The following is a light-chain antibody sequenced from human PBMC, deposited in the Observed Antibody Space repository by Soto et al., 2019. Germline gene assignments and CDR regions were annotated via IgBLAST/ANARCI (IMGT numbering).Light chain of an antibody. CDR1: HDINNY. Sequence: DIQMTQSPSSLSAAVGDRVTITCQASHDINNYLNWYQQKPGKAPKLLINDASNLQTGCPLRFSGSGSGTYFTFTISSLQPEDVATYYCQQYGNLSPIIFGQGTRLEIK. J-gene: IGKJ5*01. V-gene: IGKV1-33*01. CDR3: QQYGNLSPII. CDR2: DAS.